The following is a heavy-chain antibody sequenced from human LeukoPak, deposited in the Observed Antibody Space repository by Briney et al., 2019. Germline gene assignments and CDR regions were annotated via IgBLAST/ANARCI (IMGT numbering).Heavy chain of an antibody. CDR1: GFTFSSYG. J-gene: IGHJ4*02. D-gene: IGHD6-19*01. CDR2: ISYDGSNK. V-gene: IGHV3-30*03. CDR3: ARERSSGWSDY. Sequence: GGSLRLSCAASGFTFSSYGMHWVRQAPGKGLEWVAVISYDGSNKYYADSVKGRFTISRDNSKNTLYLQMNSLRAEDTAVYYCARERSSGWSDYWGQGTLVTV.